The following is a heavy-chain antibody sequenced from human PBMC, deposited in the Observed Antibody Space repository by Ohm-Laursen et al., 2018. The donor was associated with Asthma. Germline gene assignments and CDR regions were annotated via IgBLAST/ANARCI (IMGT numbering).Heavy chain of an antibody. V-gene: IGHV4-59*08. D-gene: IGHD3-22*01. CDR1: GGSISSDY. CDR3: ARGPSSGSTNDAFDI. CDR2: IYYSGST. Sequence: SQTLSLTWTVSGGSISSDYWSWIRQHPGKGLEWIGYIYYSGSTNYNPSLKSRVTISEDTSKNQFSLNLRSVTAADTAVYYCARGPSSGSTNDAFDIWGQGTMVTVSS. J-gene: IGHJ3*02.